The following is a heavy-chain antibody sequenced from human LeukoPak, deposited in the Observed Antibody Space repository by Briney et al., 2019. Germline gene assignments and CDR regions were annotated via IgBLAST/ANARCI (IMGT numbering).Heavy chain of an antibody. CDR3: ARDLSTSPHWELDY. D-gene: IGHD1-1*01. CDR1: VYTFTDYF. J-gene: IGHJ4*02. Sequence: ASVKVSCKASVYTFTDYFTHWVRQAPGQGLEWMGWINPNSGGTKYAQQFQGRVTLTRDTSIATAYMELSTLRSDDTAVYYCARDLSTSPHWELDYWGQGTLVTVSS. V-gene: IGHV1-2*02. CDR2: INPNSGGT.